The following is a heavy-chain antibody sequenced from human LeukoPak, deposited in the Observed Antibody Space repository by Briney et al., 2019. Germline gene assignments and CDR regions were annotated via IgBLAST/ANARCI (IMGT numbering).Heavy chain of an antibody. V-gene: IGHV4-4*07. J-gene: IGHJ5*02. CDR3: ARDHEYFYDSSGYYLNWFDP. CDR2: IYTSGST. D-gene: IGHD3-22*01. Sequence: SETLSLTCAVYGGSFSGYYWSWIRQPAGKGLEWIGRIYTSGSTNYNPSLKSRVTISVDTSNNQFSLKLSSVTAADTAVYYCARDHEYFYDSSGYYLNWFDPWGQGTLVTVSS. CDR1: GGSFSGYY.